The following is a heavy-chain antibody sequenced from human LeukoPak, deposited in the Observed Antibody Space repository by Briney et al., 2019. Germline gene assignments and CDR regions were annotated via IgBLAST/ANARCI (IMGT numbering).Heavy chain of an antibody. CDR1: GGSISSSSYY. D-gene: IGHD3-22*01. J-gene: IGHJ4*02. V-gene: IGHV4-39*01. Sequence: TSETLSLTCTVSGGSISSSSYYWGWIRQPPGKGLEWIGSIYYSGSTYYNPSLKSRVTISVDTSKNQFSLKLSSVTAADTAVYYCATTDYYDSSGTTWGYWGQGTLVTVSS. CDR3: ATTDYYDSSGTTWGY. CDR2: IYYSGST.